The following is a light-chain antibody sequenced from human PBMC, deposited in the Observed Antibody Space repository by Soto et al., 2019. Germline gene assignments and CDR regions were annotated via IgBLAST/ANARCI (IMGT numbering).Light chain of an antibody. CDR3: QQYKTYPLT. CDR2: AAS. V-gene: IGKV1-16*02. Sequence: DIQMTQSPSSLSASVGDTVTITCRASQDINIYLAWFQQRPVKAPRSLTSAASTLQSGVPSKFSGSGSGTDFTLTISSLQPEDFATYYCQQYKTYPLTLGGETKVEIK. J-gene: IGKJ4*01. CDR1: QDINIY.